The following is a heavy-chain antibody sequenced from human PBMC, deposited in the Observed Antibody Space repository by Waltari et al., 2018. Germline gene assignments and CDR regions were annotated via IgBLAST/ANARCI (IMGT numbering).Heavy chain of an antibody. CDR3: ARGSRRYYYMDV. CDR2: INHSGST. V-gene: IGHV4-34*01. CDR1: GGSFSGYY. Sequence: QVQLQQWGAGLLKPSETLSLTCAVYGGSFSGYYWSWIRQPPGKGLEWIGEINHSGSTNYNPFLKSRVTISVDTSKNQFSLKLNSVTAADTAVYYCARGSRRYYYMDVWGKGTTVTVSS. J-gene: IGHJ6*03.